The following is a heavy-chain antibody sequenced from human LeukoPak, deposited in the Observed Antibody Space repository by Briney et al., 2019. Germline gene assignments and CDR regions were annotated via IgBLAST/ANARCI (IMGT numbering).Heavy chain of an antibody. Sequence: GSLRLSCAASGFTFSSYAMSWVRQAPGKGLEWVSAISGSGGSTYYADSVKGRFTISRDNSKNTLYLQMNSLRAEDTAVYYCAKDPNCYDSSGYWGSWFDPWGQGTLVTVSS. CDR2: ISGSGGST. J-gene: IGHJ5*02. D-gene: IGHD3-22*01. CDR1: GFTFSSYA. V-gene: IGHV3-23*01. CDR3: AKDPNCYDSSGYWGSWFDP.